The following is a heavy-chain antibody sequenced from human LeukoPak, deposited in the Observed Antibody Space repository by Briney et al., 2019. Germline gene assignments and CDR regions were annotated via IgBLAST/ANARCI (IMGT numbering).Heavy chain of an antibody. J-gene: IGHJ4*02. CDR3: ARDRFGIRTKHSAGNCALGY. V-gene: IGHV4-34*01. CDR2: INHSGST. CDR1: GGSFSGYY. Sequence: SETLSLTCAVYGGSFSGYYWSWIRQPPGKGLEWIGEINHSGSTNYNPSLKSRVTISVDTSKNQFSLKLSSVTAEDTAVYYCARDRFGIRTKHSAGNCALGYWGQGTLVTVSS. D-gene: IGHD6-13*01.